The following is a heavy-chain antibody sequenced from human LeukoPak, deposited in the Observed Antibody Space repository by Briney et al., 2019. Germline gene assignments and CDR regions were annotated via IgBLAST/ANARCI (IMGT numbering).Heavy chain of an antibody. Sequence: PGGSLRLSCTASGFTFGDYAMSWVRQAPGKGLEWVGFIRSKAYGGTTEYAASVKGRFTITRDDSKNSAYLQMNSLKSEDTAVYYSIRYLVDYWGQGTLVTVSS. J-gene: IGHJ4*02. CDR3: IRYLVDY. CDR2: IRSKAYGGTT. CDR1: GFTFGDYA. V-gene: IGHV3-49*04.